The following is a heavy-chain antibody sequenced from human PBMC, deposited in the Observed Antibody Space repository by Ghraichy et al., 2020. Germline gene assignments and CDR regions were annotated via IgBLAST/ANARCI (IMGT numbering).Heavy chain of an antibody. D-gene: IGHD5-24*01. Sequence: SDISGSGGATDYADSVKGRFTISRDNSKNTLYLQMHSLRAEDTAVYYCAKGVMATLNPYYFDYLCHGT. J-gene: IGHJ4*01. CDR2: ISGSGGAT. V-gene: IGHV3-23*01. CDR3: AKGVMATLNPYYFDY.